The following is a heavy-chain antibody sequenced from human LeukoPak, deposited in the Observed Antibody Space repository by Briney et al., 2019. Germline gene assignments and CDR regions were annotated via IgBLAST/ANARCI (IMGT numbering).Heavy chain of an antibody. D-gene: IGHD3-10*01. CDR2: IWSDGSYK. J-gene: IGHJ4*02. Sequence: GGSLRLSCAASGFVFSSYGMHWVRQAPGKGLEWVAVIWSDGSYKDYADSVKGRSTISRDNSKNTLYLQMNSLRAEDTAAYYCVRDGGSGSPKVYFDYWGQGTLVTVSS. V-gene: IGHV3-33*01. CDR3: VRDGGSGSPKVYFDY. CDR1: GFVFSSYG.